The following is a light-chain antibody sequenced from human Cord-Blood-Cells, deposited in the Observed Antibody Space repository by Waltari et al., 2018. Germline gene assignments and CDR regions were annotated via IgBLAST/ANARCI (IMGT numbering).Light chain of an antibody. CDR3: QQYNNWPPWT. Sequence: IVMTRAPATLSESPVDRATLPCRASQSVSSNLAWYQQKPGQAPRLLIYGASTRATGIPARFSGSGSGTEFTLTISSLQSEDFAVYYCQQYNNWPPWTFGQGTKVEIK. CDR2: GAS. J-gene: IGKJ1*01. CDR1: QSVSSN. V-gene: IGKV3-15*01.